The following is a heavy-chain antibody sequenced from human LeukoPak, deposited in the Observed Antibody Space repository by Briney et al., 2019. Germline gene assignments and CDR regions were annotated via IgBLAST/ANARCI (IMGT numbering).Heavy chain of an antibody. CDR2: ISSSSSYI. CDR3: ARDQSTEFYDSSGYYYVYFDY. D-gene: IGHD3-22*01. CDR1: GFTFSSYS. V-gene: IGHV3-21*01. Sequence: GGSLRLSCAASGFTFSSYSMNWVRQAPGKGLEWVSSISSSSSYIYYADSVKGRFTISRDNAENSLYLQMNSLRAEDTAVYYCARDQSTEFYDSSGYYYVYFDYWGQGTLVTVSS. J-gene: IGHJ4*02.